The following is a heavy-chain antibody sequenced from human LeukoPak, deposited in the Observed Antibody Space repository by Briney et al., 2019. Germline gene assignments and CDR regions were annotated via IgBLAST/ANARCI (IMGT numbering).Heavy chain of an antibody. D-gene: IGHD3-22*01. Sequence: GGSLRLSCAASGFTFSSYGMHWVRQAPGKGLEWVAVIWYDGSNKYYADSVKGRFTISRDNSKNSLYLQLSSLRTEDTAFYYCATGGSSGYPPLDYWGQGTLVTVSS. CDR3: ATGGSSGYPPLDY. V-gene: IGHV3-33*03. J-gene: IGHJ4*02. CDR2: IWYDGSNK. CDR1: GFTFSSYG.